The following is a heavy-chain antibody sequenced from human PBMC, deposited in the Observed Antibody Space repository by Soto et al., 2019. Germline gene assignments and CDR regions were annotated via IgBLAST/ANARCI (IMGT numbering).Heavy chain of an antibody. V-gene: IGHV3-7*04. CDR1: GFSFSTYW. Sequence: EVQLVESGGGLVQPGESLRLSCAVSGFSFSTYWMAWVRQAPGKGLEWVAHIRPDGSQTDHVDSVRGRFSISRDNAKNSLSLHMNSLRGEDTAVYYCAREGWGALLDHWGLGTLVTVSS. J-gene: IGHJ4*02. D-gene: IGHD1-26*01. CDR2: IRPDGSQT. CDR3: AREGWGALLDH.